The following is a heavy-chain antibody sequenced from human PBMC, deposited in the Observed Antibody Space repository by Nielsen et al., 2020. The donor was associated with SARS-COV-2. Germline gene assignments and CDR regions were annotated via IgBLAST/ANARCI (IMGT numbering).Heavy chain of an antibody. D-gene: IGHD2-8*01. CDR3: ARHARDIVLMVYVINWFDP. CDR1: GGSISSSSYY. V-gene: IGHV4-39*01. CDR2: IYYIGST. J-gene: IGHJ5*02. Sequence: SETLSLTCTVSGGSISSSSYYWGWIRQPPGKGLEWIGSIYYIGSTYYNPSLKSRVTISVDTSKNQLSLKLSSVTAADTAVYYCARHARDIVLMVYVINWFDPWGQGTLVTVSS.